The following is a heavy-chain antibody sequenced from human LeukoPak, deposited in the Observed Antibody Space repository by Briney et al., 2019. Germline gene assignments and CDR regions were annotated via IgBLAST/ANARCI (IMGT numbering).Heavy chain of an antibody. J-gene: IGHJ6*03. D-gene: IGHD3-22*01. CDR1: GGTFSGYY. CDR2: MNPSGGT. CDR3: ARGRQDVTMIVVVMTAVSYYLDV. V-gene: IGHV4-34*01. Sequence: SETLTLSCAVYGGTFSGYYLTWIRQTPEKGLEWIGAMNPSGGTKYNPSFKSRVTISVDTSKNQFSLELSSVTAADTAVYYCARGRQDVTMIVVVMTAVSYYLDVWGKGTTVTVS.